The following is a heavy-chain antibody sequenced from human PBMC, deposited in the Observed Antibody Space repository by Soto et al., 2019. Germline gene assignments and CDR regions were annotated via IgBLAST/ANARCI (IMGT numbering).Heavy chain of an antibody. Sequence: ASVKVSCKASGYTFTGYYMHWVRQAPGQGVEWMGWINPNSGGTNYAQKFQGRVTMTRDTSISTAYMELSRLRSDDTAVYYCARDGDLRFLEWLPPDNSNWFDPWGQGTLVTVSS. V-gene: IGHV1-2*02. CDR3: ARDGDLRFLEWLPPDNSNWFDP. CDR1: GYTFTGYY. J-gene: IGHJ5*02. D-gene: IGHD3-3*01. CDR2: INPNSGGT.